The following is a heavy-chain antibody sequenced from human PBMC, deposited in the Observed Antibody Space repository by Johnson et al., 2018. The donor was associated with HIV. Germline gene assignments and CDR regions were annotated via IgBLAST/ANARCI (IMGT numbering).Heavy chain of an antibody. Sequence: VQLVESGGGLVQPGGSLRLSCAASGFTLSHHWMSWVRQAPGKGLEYVANVNQDGSAKFYVDSVKGRFTISRDNAKNSLYLQMNSLRDEDTAVYYCVTADRGSAWGQGTVVIVSS. CDR1: GFTLSHHW. V-gene: IGHV3-7*05. J-gene: IGHJ3*01. CDR3: VTADRGSA. CDR2: VNQDGSAK. D-gene: IGHD1-26*01.